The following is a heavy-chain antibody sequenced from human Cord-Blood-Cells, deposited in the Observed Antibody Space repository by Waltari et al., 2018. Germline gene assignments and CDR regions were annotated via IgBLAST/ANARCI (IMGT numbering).Heavy chain of an antibody. Sequence: QLQLQESGPGLVKPSETLSLTCTVSGGSISSSSYSWGWIRQPPGKGLEWIGSIYYSGSTYYNPSLKSRVTISVDTSKNQFSLKLSSVTAADTAVYYCARQEYCGGDCYYDYWGQGTLVTVSS. CDR3: ARQEYCGGDCYYDY. J-gene: IGHJ4*02. CDR2: IYYSGST. CDR1: GGSISSSSYS. D-gene: IGHD2-21*02. V-gene: IGHV4-39*07.